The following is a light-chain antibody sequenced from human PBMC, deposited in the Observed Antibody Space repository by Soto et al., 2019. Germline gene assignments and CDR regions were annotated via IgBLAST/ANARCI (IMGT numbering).Light chain of an antibody. J-gene: IGKJ4*01. V-gene: IGKV1D-16*01. CDR3: QQYTSYPRT. CDR2: AAS. CDR1: QGIRFY. Sequence: DIQMTQSPSSVSASVGDRVTITCRASQGIRFYLAWHQHKPDKAPKSLIYAASNLQSGVPSRFSGSGYGTEFTLTISSLQPEDFATYYCQQYTSYPRTFGGGTKVEIK.